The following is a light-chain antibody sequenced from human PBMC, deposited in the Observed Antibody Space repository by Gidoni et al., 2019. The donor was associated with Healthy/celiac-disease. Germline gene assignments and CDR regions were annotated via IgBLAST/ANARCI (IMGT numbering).Light chain of an antibody. J-gene: IGLJ2*01. CDR3: SSYTSSSTPG. V-gene: IGLV2-14*01. Sequence: QSALTQPASVSGSPGQSITISCTGTSSDVGGYNYVSWYQQHPGKAPKLMIYDVSNRPSGVSNRFSGSKSGNTASLNISGLQAEDEADYYCSSYTSSSTPGFGGGTKLTVL. CDR1: SSDVGGYNY. CDR2: DVS.